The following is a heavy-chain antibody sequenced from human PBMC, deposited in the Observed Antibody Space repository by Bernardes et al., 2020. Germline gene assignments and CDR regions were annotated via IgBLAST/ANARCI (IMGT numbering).Heavy chain of an antibody. Sequence: ASVKVSCKASGYTFRFYTIRWVRQAPGQGLEWLGWIIVSNGNTKYAQKLQGRVTMTTDTSTSTAYMELTSLRSDDTAVYYWARAEYSTSSDYDYWGQGTLVTVSS. CDR1: GYTFRFYT. CDR3: ARAEYSTSSDYDY. D-gene: IGHD6-6*01. J-gene: IGHJ4*02. V-gene: IGHV1-18*01. CDR2: IIVSNGNT.